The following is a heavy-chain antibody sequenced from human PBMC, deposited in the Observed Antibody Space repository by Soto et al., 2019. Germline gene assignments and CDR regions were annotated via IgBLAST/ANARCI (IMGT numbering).Heavy chain of an antibody. D-gene: IGHD5-12*01. V-gene: IGHV3-30*18. Sequence: QVQLVESGGGVVQPGRSLRLSCAASGFTFSSYGMHWVRQAPGKGLEWVAVISYDGSNKYYADSVKGRFTISRDNSKNTLYLQMNSLRAEDTAVYYCAKDSGSDWGQGSFDYWGQGTLVTVSS. CDR2: ISYDGSNK. J-gene: IGHJ4*02. CDR3: AKDSGSDWGQGSFDY. CDR1: GFTFSSYG.